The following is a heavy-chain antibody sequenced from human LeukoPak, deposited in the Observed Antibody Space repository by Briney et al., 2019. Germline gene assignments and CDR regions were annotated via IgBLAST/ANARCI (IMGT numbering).Heavy chain of an antibody. CDR2: ISAYNGNT. V-gene: IGHV1-18*01. D-gene: IGHD2-8*01. J-gene: IGHJ3*02. Sequence: ASVKVSCKASGYTFTSYGISWVRQAPGQGLEWMGWISAYNGNTSYAQKLQGRVTMTTDTSTSTAYMELRSLRSEDTAVYYCARVCTNGVCYLAFDIWGQGTMVTVSS. CDR1: GYTFTSYG. CDR3: ARVCTNGVCYLAFDI.